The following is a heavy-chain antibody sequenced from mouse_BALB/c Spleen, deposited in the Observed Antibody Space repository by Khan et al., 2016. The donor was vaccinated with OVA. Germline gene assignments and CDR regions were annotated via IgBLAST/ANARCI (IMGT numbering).Heavy chain of an antibody. Sequence: QVQLKQSGPGLVQPSQSLSITCTVSGFSLNNYSVHWVRQSPGKGLEWLGVIWSAGSTAYNAAFISRLTISKDNSRSQVFFKMNSLQPNDTAIYYCARRGYGYGRGALFAYWGQGTPVTVSA. CDR2: IWSAGST. CDR1: GFSLNNYS. D-gene: IGHD2-2*01. V-gene: IGHV2-2*02. CDR3: ARRGYGYGRGALFAY. J-gene: IGHJ3*01.